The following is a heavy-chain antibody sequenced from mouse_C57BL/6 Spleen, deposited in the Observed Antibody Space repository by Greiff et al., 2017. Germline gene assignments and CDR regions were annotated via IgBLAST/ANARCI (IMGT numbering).Heavy chain of an antibody. D-gene: IGHD1-1*01. CDR1: GFNIKNTY. Sequence: VQLQQSVAELVRPGASVKLSCTASGFNIKNTYMHWVKQRPEQGLEWIGRIDPANGNTKYAPKFQGKATITADTSSNAAYLQLSSLTSEDTAIYYCARGAYYGSSSYYYAMDYWGQGTSVTVSS. J-gene: IGHJ4*01. CDR2: IDPANGNT. V-gene: IGHV14-3*01. CDR3: ARGAYYGSSSYYYAMDY.